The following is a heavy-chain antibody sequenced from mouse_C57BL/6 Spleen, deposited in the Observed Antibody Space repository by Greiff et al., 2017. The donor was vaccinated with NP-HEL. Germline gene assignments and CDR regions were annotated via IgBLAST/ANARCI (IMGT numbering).Heavy chain of an antibody. CDR3: ARHGRYYGNYVYAMDY. CDR1: GFTFSDYY. J-gene: IGHJ4*01. Sequence: EVHLVESGGGLVQPGGSLKLSCAASGFTFSDYYMYWVRQTPEKRLEWVAYISNGGGSTYYPDTVKGRFTISRDNAKNTLYLQMSRLKSEDTAMYYCARHGRYYGNYVYAMDYWGQGTSVTVSS. V-gene: IGHV5-12*01. D-gene: IGHD2-1*01. CDR2: ISNGGGST.